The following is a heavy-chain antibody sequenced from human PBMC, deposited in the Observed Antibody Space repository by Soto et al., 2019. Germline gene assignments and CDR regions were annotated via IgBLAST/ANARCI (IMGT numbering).Heavy chain of an antibody. CDR3: ARATDYDSSGYRHDAFDI. CDR1: GGTFSSYA. Sequence: QVQLVQSGAEVKKPGSSVKVSCKASGGTFSSYAISWVRQAPGQGLEWMGGIIPIFGTANYAQKFQGRVTITADESTSTAYMELSSLRSEDTGVYYCARATDYDSSGYRHDAFDIWGQGTMVTVSS. J-gene: IGHJ3*02. D-gene: IGHD3-22*01. CDR2: IIPIFGTA. V-gene: IGHV1-69*01.